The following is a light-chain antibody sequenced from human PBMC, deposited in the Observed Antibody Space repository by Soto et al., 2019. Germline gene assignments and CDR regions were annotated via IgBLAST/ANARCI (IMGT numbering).Light chain of an antibody. J-gene: IGKJ4*01. CDR1: ESIDNY. V-gene: IGKV3-11*01. CDR2: DAS. CDR3: QWRRDWPPPLT. Sequence: EVVLKQSPATLSLSPGEITTLSCRASESIDNYLAWYQQKLGQAPKLHIYDASNRSVGMTCRFSGDGSGTDVALAISSLGPQDFAVYYCQWRRDWPPPLTFGGGTKVEIK.